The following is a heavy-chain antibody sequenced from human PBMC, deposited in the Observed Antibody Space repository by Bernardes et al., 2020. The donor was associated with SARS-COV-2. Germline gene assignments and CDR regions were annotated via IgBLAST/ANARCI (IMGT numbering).Heavy chain of an antibody. CDR1: GGSISSSNYY. V-gene: IGHV4-39*01. J-gene: IGHJ6*02. CDR2: IYSSGSS. Sequence: SETLSLTCTVSGGSISSSNYYWGWIRQPPGKGLEWIGSIYSSGSSYYNPSLQSRVSVSVDTSRNQFSLRLNFVTAADTAVYYCAGSSCGIDCYIGGLRSWDYGMDVWGQGTTVTVS. D-gene: IGHD2-21*02. CDR3: AGSSCGIDCYIGGLRSWDYGMDV.